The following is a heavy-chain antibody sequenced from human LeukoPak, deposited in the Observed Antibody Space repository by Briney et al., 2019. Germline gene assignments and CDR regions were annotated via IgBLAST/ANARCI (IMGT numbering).Heavy chain of an antibody. J-gene: IGHJ3*02. CDR2: IRSDGSDK. V-gene: IGHV3-74*01. D-gene: IGHD2-15*01. Sequence: PGGSLRLSCEGSGFAFSGYWMHWVRQAPGKGLVWVSGIRSDGSDKRYADSVKGRFTISRDNAKNTLYLQMNSLRAEDTAVYYCASLCNSVTAFDIWGQGTMVTVSS. CDR3: ASLCNSVTAFDI. CDR1: GFAFSGYW.